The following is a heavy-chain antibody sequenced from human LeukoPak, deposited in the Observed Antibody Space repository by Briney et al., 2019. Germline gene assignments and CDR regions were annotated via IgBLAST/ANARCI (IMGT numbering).Heavy chain of an antibody. CDR1: GGTFSSYA. CDR2: IIPIFGTA. Sequence: SVKVSCKASGGTFSSYAISWVRQAPGQGLAWMGGIIPIFGTANYAQKFQGRVTITTDESTSTAYMELSSLRSEDTAVYYCARHRSRMEWSLFDYWGQGTLVTVSS. V-gene: IGHV1-69*05. J-gene: IGHJ4*02. D-gene: IGHD3-3*01. CDR3: ARHRSRMEWSLFDY.